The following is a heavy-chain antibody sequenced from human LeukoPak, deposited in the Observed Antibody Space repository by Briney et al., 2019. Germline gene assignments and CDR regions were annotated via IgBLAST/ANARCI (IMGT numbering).Heavy chain of an antibody. CDR2: IYPGDST. V-gene: IGHV3-53*01. J-gene: IGHJ3*02. D-gene: IGHD6-19*01. Sequence: GGSLRLSCAASGFTVSGNYMSWVRQAPGKGLEWVLIIYPGDSTYYADSVKGRFTISRNNSKNTLDLQMNSLRAEDTAVYLCARPTSGQSFDIWGQGTMVTVSS. CDR3: ARPTSGQSFDI. CDR1: GFTVSGNY.